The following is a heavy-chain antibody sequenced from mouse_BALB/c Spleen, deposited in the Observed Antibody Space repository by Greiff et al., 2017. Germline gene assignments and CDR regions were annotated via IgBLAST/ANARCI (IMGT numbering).Heavy chain of an antibody. J-gene: IGHJ4*01. CDR1: GYNFTSYW. D-gene: IGHD1-1*01. V-gene: IGHV1-55*01. CDR2: IYPGSGST. CDR3: ARWRVSSYYAMDY. Sequence: VQLQQPGAELVKPGTSVKLSCKASGYNFTSYWINWVKLRPGQGLEWIGDIYPGSGSTNYNEKFKSKATLTVDTSSSTAYMQLSSLASEDSALYYCARWRVSSYYAMDYWGQGTSVTVSS.